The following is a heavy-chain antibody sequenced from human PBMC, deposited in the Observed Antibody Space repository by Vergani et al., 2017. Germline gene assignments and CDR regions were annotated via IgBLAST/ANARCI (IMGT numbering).Heavy chain of an antibody. D-gene: IGHD3-22*01. CDR2: IYYSGST. Sequence: QVQLQQWGAGLLKPSQTLSLTCTVSGGSISSGDYYWSWIRQPPGKGLEWIGYIYYSGSTYYTPSLKSRVTISVDTSKNQFSLRLSSVTAADTAVYYCARVRRDDSSGYYYYYGMDVWGQGTTVTVSS. V-gene: IGHV4-30-4*01. CDR3: ARVRRDDSSGYYYYYGMDV. CDR1: GGSISSGDYY. J-gene: IGHJ6*02.